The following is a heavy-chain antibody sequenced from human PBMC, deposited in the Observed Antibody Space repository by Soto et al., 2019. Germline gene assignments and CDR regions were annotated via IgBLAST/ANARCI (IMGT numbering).Heavy chain of an antibody. CDR2: IYASGST. CDR3: ARGGMVIIPTATAFDY. V-gene: IGHV4-4*07. D-gene: IGHD1-1*01. Sequence: SETRSRTCSVAGGSIGRYYWTWIRQPTRKGLEWIGRIYASGSTNYNPSLKSRVTMPVATSKNQFSLKLTSVTAADTATYYCARGGMVIIPTATAFDYWGQGTLGTVSS. J-gene: IGHJ4*02. CDR1: GGSIGRYY.